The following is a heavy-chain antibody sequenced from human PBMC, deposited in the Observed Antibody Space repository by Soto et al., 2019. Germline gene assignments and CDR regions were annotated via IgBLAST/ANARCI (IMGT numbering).Heavy chain of an antibody. D-gene: IGHD4-17*01. V-gene: IGHV3-74*01. J-gene: IGHJ4*02. CDR2: ISSDGSST. CDR1: GFTFSNYW. CDR3: ARDIDYGDTLSRNY. Sequence: PVGSLRLSCVVSGFTFSNYWMHWVRQAPGKGLVWVSRISSDGSSTSYADSVKGRFTISRDNAKNTLYLQMNSLRAEDTAVYYCARDIDYGDTLSRNYWGRGTLVTVSS.